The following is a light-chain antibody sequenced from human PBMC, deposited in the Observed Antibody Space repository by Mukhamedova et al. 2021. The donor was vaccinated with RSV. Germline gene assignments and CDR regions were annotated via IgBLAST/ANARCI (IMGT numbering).Light chain of an antibody. J-gene: IGKJ2*03. V-gene: IGKV3-15*01. CDR3: QQYNNWPPYS. Sequence: WERATLSCRASQSVSSNLAWYQQKPGQAPRLLIYGASTRATGIPARFSGSGSGTEFTLTISSLQSEDFAVYYCQQYNNWPPYSFGQG. CDR1: QSVSSN. CDR2: GAS.